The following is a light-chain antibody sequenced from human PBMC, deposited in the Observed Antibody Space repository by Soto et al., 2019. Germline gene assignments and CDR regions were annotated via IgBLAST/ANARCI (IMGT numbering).Light chain of an antibody. V-gene: IGLV4-69*01. CDR3: QTWGTGINVV. CDR1: SGHSSYA. J-gene: IGLJ2*01. CDR2: LNSDGSH. Sequence: QPVLTQSPSASASLGASVKLTCTLSSGHSSYAIAWHQQQPEKGLRYLMKLNSDGSHTRGDGIPDRFSGSSSGAERYLTISSLQSEDEADYYCQTWGTGINVVFGGGTKLTVL.